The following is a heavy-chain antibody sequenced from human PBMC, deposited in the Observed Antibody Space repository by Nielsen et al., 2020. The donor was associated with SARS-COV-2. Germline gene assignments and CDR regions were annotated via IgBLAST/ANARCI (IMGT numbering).Heavy chain of an antibody. CDR1: GFTFNSYD. Sequence: GGSLRLSCEASGFTFNSYDMHWVRRATGKGLEWVSSIDAADDTYYPGSVKGRFTISRENAKNSLYLQMNSLRAGDMAVYYCARGTPYGDFPYWYFDLWGRGTLVTVSS. J-gene: IGHJ2*01. CDR3: ARGTPYGDFPYWYFDL. D-gene: IGHD4-17*01. CDR2: IDAADDT. V-gene: IGHV3-13*01.